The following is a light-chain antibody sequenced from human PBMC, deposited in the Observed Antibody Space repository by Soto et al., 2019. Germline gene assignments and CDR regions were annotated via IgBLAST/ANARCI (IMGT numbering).Light chain of an antibody. V-gene: IGLV2-14*01. CDR3: SSYTSSTTGVV. Sequence: QSALTQPASVSGSPGQSITISCTGTSSDVGGYNYVSWYQQHPGKAPKIMIYDVSNRPSGVSNRFSGSKSGNTASLTISGLQAEDEADYYCSSYTSSTTGVVFGGGTKLTV. CDR1: SSDVGGYNY. J-gene: IGLJ2*01. CDR2: DVS.